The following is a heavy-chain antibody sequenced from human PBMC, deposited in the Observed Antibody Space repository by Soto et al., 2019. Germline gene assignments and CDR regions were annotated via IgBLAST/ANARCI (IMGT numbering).Heavy chain of an antibody. V-gene: IGHV5-51*01. CDR2: IYPGDSET. CDR3: ARPSPYCTNAFCPDGLDL. Sequence: GESLKISCQGSGYSFDTYWIGWVRQKPGKGLEWMGVIYPGDSETKYSPSFQGQVAISADTSISTAFLQWSSLKASDTAIYYCARPSPYCTNAFCPDGLDLWGQGTMVTVSS. D-gene: IGHD2-8*01. J-gene: IGHJ3*01. CDR1: GYSFDTYW.